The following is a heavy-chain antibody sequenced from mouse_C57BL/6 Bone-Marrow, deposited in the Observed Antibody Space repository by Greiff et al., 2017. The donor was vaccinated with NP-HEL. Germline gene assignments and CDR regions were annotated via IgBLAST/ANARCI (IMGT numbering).Heavy chain of an antibody. J-gene: IGHJ2*01. CDR2: IYPSDSET. CDR1: VYTFTSYW. D-gene: IGHD4-1*01. CDR3: ARILGAFDY. V-gene: IGHV1-61*01. Sequence: QVQLQQPGAELVRPGSSVKLSCKASVYTFTSYWMDWVKQRPGQGLEWIGNIYPSDSETHYNQKFKDKATLTVDKSSSTAYMQLSSLTSEDSAVYYCARILGAFDYWGQGTTLTVSS.